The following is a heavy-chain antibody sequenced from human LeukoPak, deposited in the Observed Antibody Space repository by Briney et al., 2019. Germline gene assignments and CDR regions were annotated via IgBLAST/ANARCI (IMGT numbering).Heavy chain of an antibody. V-gene: IGHV4-59*08. CDR3: ARQVGATLWDFDY. CDR2: IYYSGST. Sequence: PSETLSLTCTVSGGSISSYYWSWTRQPPGKGLEWIGYIYYSGSTNYNPSLKSRVTISVDTSKNQFSLKLSSVTAADTAVYYCARQVGATLWDFDYWGQGTLVTVSS. D-gene: IGHD1-26*01. J-gene: IGHJ4*02. CDR1: GGSISSYY.